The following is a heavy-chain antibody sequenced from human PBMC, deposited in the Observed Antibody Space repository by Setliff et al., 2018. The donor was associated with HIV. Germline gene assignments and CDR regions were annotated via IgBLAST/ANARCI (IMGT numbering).Heavy chain of an antibody. J-gene: IGHJ3*02. D-gene: IGHD3-22*01. Sequence: PGESLKISCKGSGYNFTIYWIGWVRQMPGKGLEWMGIIYPGDSDTRYSTSFQGQVTISADKSISTAYLQWSSLKASDTAMYYCARHLQIVSTYYYDSSGPDAFDIWGQGTMVTVSS. CDR2: IYPGDSDT. V-gene: IGHV5-51*01. CDR3: ARHLQIVSTYYYDSSGPDAFDI. CDR1: GYNFTIYW.